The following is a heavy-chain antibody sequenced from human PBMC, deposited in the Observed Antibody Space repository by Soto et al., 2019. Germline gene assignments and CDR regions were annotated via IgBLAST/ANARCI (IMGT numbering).Heavy chain of an antibody. V-gene: IGHV1-69*06. D-gene: IGHD2-21*02. Sequence: QVQLVQSGAEVKKPGSSVKVSCKASGGTFSSYAISWVRQAPGQGLEWMGGIIPIFGTANYAQKFQGRVTITADKSTSTAYMELSSLRSDDTAVYYCARLRYGGNSRHYYGMDVWGQGTTVTVSS. J-gene: IGHJ6*02. CDR3: ARLRYGGNSRHYYGMDV. CDR1: GGTFSSYA. CDR2: IIPIFGTA.